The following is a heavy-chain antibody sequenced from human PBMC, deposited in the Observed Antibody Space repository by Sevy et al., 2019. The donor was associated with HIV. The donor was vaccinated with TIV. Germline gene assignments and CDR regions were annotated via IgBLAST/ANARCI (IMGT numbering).Heavy chain of an antibody. Sequence: SETLSLTCTVSGGSISSLNYYWSWIRQHPGKGLEWIGYISYSGRTSYNPSLKSRLTISLDTSKNQFSLRPSSVTAADTALFYCARANAYLTSDAFDLWGQGTMVTVSS. CDR3: ARANAYLTSDAFDL. CDR2: ISYSGRT. CDR1: GGSISSLNYY. J-gene: IGHJ3*01. D-gene: IGHD1-26*01. V-gene: IGHV4-31*03.